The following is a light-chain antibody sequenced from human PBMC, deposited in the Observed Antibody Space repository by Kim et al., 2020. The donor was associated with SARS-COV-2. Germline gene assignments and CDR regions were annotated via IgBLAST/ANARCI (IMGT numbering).Light chain of an antibody. V-gene: IGLV6-57*03. Sequence: VTLSCTRSSGSIASNYVQWYQQRPGSAPTTVIYEDNQSPSGVPDRFSGSIDSSSNSASLTISGLKTEDEADYYCQSYDSSIIDWVFGGGTQLTVL. J-gene: IGLJ3*02. CDR3: QSYDSSIIDWV. CDR2: EDN. CDR1: SGSIASNY.